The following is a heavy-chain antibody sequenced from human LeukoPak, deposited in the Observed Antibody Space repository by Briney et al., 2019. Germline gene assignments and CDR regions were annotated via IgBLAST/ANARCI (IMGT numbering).Heavy chain of an antibody. CDR2: ISSSSSYI. V-gene: IGHV3-21*01. CDR3: ARDQEQQLPFDAFDI. D-gene: IGHD6-13*01. J-gene: IGHJ3*02. CDR1: GSTFSSYS. Sequence: GGSLRLSCAASGSTFSSYSMNWVRQAPGKGLEWVSSISSSSSYIYYADSVKGRYTISRDNAKNSLYLQMNGLRAEDTAVYYCARDQEQQLPFDAFDIWGQGTMVTVSS.